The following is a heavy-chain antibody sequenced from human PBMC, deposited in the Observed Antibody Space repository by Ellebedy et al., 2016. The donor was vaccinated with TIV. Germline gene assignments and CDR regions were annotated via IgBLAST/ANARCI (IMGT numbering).Heavy chain of an antibody. V-gene: IGHV3-66*01. CDR2: IYSGGST. D-gene: IGHD6-19*01. CDR1: CFTVRSNY. Sequence: GESLKISCAASCFTVRSNYMSLVRQAPGKGLEWVSVIYSGGSTYYADSVKGRFTISSDNSKNTLYLQMNSLRPEDTDVYYCAKTTSGWWVVEYWGQGTLATVSS. J-gene: IGHJ4*02. CDR3: AKTTSGWWVVEY.